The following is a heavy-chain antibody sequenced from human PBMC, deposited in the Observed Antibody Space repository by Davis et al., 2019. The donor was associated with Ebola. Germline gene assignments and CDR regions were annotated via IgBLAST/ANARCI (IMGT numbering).Heavy chain of an antibody. Sequence: GGSLRLSCAASGFTFSSYGMHWVRQAPGKGLEWVAVISYDGSNKYYADSVKGRFTISRDNSKNTLYLQMNSLRAEDTAVYYCAKDGAFTIFGVVIIPSYGMDVWGQGTTVTVSS. CDR2: ISYDGSNK. V-gene: IGHV3-30*18. CDR1: GFTFSSYG. J-gene: IGHJ6*02. D-gene: IGHD3-3*01. CDR3: AKDGAFTIFGVVIIPSYGMDV.